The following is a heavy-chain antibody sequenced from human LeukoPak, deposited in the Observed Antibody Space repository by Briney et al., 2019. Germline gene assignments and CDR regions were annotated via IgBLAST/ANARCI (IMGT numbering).Heavy chain of an antibody. Sequence: SETLSLTCSVPGGSISGYYWSWIRQPPGKGLEWIGSTHYSWGTNYNPSLKSRLTISVDTSKNQFSLKLSSVTAADTAVYYCARSDSGWDSGDYWGQGTLVTVSS. CDR1: GGSISGYY. CDR2: THYSWGT. V-gene: IGHV4-59*01. CDR3: ARSDSGWDSGDY. J-gene: IGHJ4*02. D-gene: IGHD5-12*01.